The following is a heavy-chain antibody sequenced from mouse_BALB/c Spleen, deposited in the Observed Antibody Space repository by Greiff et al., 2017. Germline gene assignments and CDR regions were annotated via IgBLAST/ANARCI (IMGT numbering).Heavy chain of an antibody. CDR3: ARGYYRYDGGAMDY. J-gene: IGHJ4*01. CDR1: GFTFSSYG. D-gene: IGHD2-14*01. CDR2: ISSGGSYT. Sequence: CGGDLVKPGGSLKLSCAASGFTFSSYGMSWVRQTPDKRLEWVATISSGGSYTYYPDSVKGRFTISRDNAKNTLYLQMSSLKSEDTAMYYCARGYYRYDGGAMDYWGQGTSVTVSS. V-gene: IGHV5-6*01.